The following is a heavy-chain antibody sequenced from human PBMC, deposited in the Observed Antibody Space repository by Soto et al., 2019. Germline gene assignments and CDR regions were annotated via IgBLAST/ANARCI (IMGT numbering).Heavy chain of an antibody. CDR3: ARGRGYYYGSGSLTDYFDY. J-gene: IGHJ4*02. CDR2: INHSGST. D-gene: IGHD3-10*01. Sequence: SETLSLTCAVYGGSFSGYYWSWIRQPPGKGLEWIGEINHSGSTNYNPSLKSRVTISVDTSKNQFSLKLSSVTAADTAVYYCARGRGYYYGSGSLTDYFDYWGQGTLVTVSS. CDR1: GGSFSGYY. V-gene: IGHV4-34*01.